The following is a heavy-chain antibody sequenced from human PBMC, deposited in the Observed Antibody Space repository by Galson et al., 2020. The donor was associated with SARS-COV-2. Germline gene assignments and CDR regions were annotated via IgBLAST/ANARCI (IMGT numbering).Heavy chain of an antibody. CDR1: GFSLSTSGMC. J-gene: IGHJ4*02. Sequence: SGPTLVKPTQTLTLTCTFSGFSLSTSGMCVSWIRQPPGKALEWLARIDWDDDKYYSTSLKTRLTISKDTSKNQVVLTMTNMDPVDTATYYCARIPYDILTGYYRGFDYWGQGTLVTVSS. CDR3: ARIPYDILTGYYRGFDY. D-gene: IGHD3-9*01. V-gene: IGHV2-70*11. CDR2: IDWDDDK.